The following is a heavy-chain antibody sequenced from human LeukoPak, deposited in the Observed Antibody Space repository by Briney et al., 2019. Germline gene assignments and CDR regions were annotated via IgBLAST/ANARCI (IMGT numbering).Heavy chain of an antibody. CDR2: INPSGGST. D-gene: IGHD6-19*01. CDR1: GYTFTSYG. J-gene: IGHJ4*02. CDR3: ARLPYSSGWYVY. V-gene: IGHV1-46*01. Sequence: ASVKVSCKASGYTFTSYGISWVRQAPGQGLEWMGIINPSGGSTSYAQKFQGRVTMTRDTSTSTVYMELSSLRSEDTAVYYCARLPYSSGWYVYWGQGILVTVSS.